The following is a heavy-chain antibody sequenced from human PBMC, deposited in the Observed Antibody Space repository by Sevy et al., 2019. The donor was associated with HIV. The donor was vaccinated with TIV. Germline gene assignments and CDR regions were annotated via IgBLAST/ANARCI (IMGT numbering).Heavy chain of an antibody. J-gene: IGHJ3*02. CDR3: AGDPGQGDAFDI. CDR1: GGTFSSYA. CDR2: IIPIFGTA. Sequence: ASVKVSCKASGGTFSSYAISWVRQAPGQGLEWMGGIIPIFGTANYAQKFQGRVTITADESTSTANMELSSLRSEDTAVFYCAGDPGQGDAFDIWGQGTMVTVSS. D-gene: IGHD7-27*01. V-gene: IGHV1-69*13.